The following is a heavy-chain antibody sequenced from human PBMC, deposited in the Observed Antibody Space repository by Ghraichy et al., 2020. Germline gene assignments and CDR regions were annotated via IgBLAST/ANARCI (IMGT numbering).Heavy chain of an antibody. J-gene: IGHJ4*02. V-gene: IGHV3-23*01. CDR2: ISGGGGGT. CDR3: AKDSGHFGVVTYYFDY. CDR1: GFTFSSYA. D-gene: IGHD3-3*01. Sequence: GGSLRLSCAASGFTFSSYAMSWVRQAPGKGLEWVSGISGGGGGTYYADSVKGRFTISRDNSKNTLYLQMNSLRAEDTAVYYCAKDSGHFGVVTYYFDYWGQGTLVTVSS.